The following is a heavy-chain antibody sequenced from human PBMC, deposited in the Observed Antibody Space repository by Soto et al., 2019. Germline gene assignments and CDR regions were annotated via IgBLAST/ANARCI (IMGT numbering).Heavy chain of an antibody. CDR1: GFTFISYG. V-gene: IGHV3-30*18. J-gene: IGHJ6*02. CDR2: ISYDGSNK. Sequence: QVQLLESGGGVVQPGRSLRLSCAASGFTFISYGMHWVRQAPGKGLEWVAVISYDGSNKNYADSVKGRFTISRDSSKNTLYLQMNSLRAEDTAVYHCAKDQGGAGRFYYYYGMDVWGQGTSVTVSS. CDR3: AKDQGGAGRFYYYYGMDV. D-gene: IGHD6-6*01.